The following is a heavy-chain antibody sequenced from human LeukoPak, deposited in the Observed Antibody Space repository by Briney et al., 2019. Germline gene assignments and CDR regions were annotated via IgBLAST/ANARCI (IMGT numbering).Heavy chain of an antibody. V-gene: IGHV3-21*01. CDR2: ISSGSLHM. D-gene: IGHD3-10*01. CDR3: YASGTYYNDY. CDR1: GFFFSSYS. J-gene: IGHJ4*02. Sequence: GGSLRLSCTASGFFFSSYSVNWVRQAPGKGLGWVSSISSGSLHMYYADSVKGRFTISRDNAKSSLYLEMNSLRAEDTAVYYCYASGTYYNDYWGQGTLVTVSS.